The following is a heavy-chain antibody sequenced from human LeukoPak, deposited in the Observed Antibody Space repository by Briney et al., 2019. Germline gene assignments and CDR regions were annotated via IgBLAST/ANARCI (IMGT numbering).Heavy chain of an antibody. V-gene: IGHV1-69*05. CDR2: IIPIFGTA. Sequence: SVKVSCKASGGTFSSYAISWVRQAPGQGLEWIGRIIPIFGTANYAQKFQGRLTITTDESTSTAYMELSSLRSEDTAVYYCASPLRYCSGGSCYSDYWGQGTLVTVSS. D-gene: IGHD2-15*01. CDR3: ASPLRYCSGGSCYSDY. J-gene: IGHJ4*02. CDR1: GGTFSSYA.